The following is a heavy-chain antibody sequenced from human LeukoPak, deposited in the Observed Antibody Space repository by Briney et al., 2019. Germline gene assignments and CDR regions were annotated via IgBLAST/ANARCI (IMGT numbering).Heavy chain of an antibody. Sequence: GGSLRLSCVASGFAFSSYTINWVRQAPGKGLEWVSAISGSGGSTYYADSVKGRFTISRDNSKNTLYLQMNSLRAEDTAVYYCAKDGREWPRSLDYWGQGTLVTVSS. V-gene: IGHV3-23*01. CDR3: AKDGREWPRSLDY. CDR2: ISGSGGST. CDR1: GFAFSSYT. D-gene: IGHD5-12*01. J-gene: IGHJ4*02.